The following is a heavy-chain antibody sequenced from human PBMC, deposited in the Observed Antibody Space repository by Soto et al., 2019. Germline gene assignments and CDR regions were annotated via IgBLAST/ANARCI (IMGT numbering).Heavy chain of an antibody. CDR1: GFIFTSSS. J-gene: IGHJ4*02. CDR3: AAGDSSGYYGG. CDR2: ITVGTGNT. D-gene: IGHD3-22*01. V-gene: IGHV1-58*01. Sequence: SVKVSCKASGFIFTSSSVQWVRQARGQRLEWIGWITVGTGNTNYAQKFQERVSITRDMSTSTAYMELSNLRSDDTAVYYCAAGDSSGYYGGWGRGTQVTASS.